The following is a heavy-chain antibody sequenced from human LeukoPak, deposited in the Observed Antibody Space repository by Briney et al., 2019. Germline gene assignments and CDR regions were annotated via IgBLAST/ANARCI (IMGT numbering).Heavy chain of an antibody. D-gene: IGHD3-10*01. CDR3: ARVFRRGLVDY. V-gene: IGHV3-53*01. CDR1: VFTLSSNY. Sequence: GRSLRLSPAPSVFTLSSNYMSSVRQAPRKRLEWVSVIYIAGSTYYTTSVTGRFTIYIDKSKKTLYLQMKNLRAEGTPVYYCARVFRRGLVDYWGQGTLVTVSS. J-gene: IGHJ4*02. CDR2: IYIAGST.